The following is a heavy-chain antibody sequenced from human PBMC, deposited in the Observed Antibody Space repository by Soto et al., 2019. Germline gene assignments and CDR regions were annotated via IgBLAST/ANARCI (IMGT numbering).Heavy chain of an antibody. D-gene: IGHD3-22*01. CDR3: ARVPKPTMIVVVITSDAFDI. V-gene: IGHV4-31*03. J-gene: IGHJ3*02. Sequence: QVQLQESGPGLVKPSQTLSLTCTVSGGSISSGGYYWSWIRQHPGKGLEWIGYIYYSGSTYYNPSLPSRVTISLDTSQNQFSLKLSSVTAADTAVYYCARVPKPTMIVVVITSDAFDIWGQGTMVTLSS. CDR1: GGSISSGGYY. CDR2: IYYSGST.